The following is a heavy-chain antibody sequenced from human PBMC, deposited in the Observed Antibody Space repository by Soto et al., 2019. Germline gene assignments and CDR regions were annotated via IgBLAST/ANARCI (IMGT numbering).Heavy chain of an antibody. V-gene: IGHV5-10-1*01. Sequence: ESLKISCKGSGYSFTSYWISWVRQMPGKGLEWMGRIDPSDSYTNYSPSFQGHVTISADKSISTAYLQWSSLKASDTAMYYCASPYSSGWYGQSDWYFDLWGRGTLVTVSS. CDR3: ASPYSSGWYGQSDWYFDL. D-gene: IGHD6-19*01. J-gene: IGHJ2*01. CDR2: IDPSDSYT. CDR1: GYSFTSYW.